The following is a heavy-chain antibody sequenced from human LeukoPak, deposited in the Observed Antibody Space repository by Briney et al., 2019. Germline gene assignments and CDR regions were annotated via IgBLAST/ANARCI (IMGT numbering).Heavy chain of an antibody. CDR3: STGPRSLPY. V-gene: IGHV3-21*04. CDR2: ITSSGTYI. Sequence: GGSLRLSCAASGFTFSNYAMSWVRQAPGKALEWVSSITSSGTYIFYADSVKGRFTISRDNAKNSLYLQMNSLRPEDTALYYCSTGPRSLPYWGPGTLVTVSS. D-gene: IGHD4-23*01. CDR1: GFTFSNYA. J-gene: IGHJ4*01.